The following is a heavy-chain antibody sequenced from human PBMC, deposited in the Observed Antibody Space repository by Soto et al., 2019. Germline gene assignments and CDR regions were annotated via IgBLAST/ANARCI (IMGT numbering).Heavy chain of an antibody. CDR2: IIPILGIA. D-gene: IGHD6-13*01. CDR3: ARDLYSSSWYEDD. Sequence: QVQLVQSGAEVKKPGSSVKVSCKASGGTFSSYTISWVRQAPGQGLEWMGRIIPILGIANYAQKFQGRVTITADKSTSTAYMGLSSLRSEDTAVYYCARDLYSSSWYEDDWGQGTLVTVSS. V-gene: IGHV1-69*08. CDR1: GGTFSSYT. J-gene: IGHJ4*02.